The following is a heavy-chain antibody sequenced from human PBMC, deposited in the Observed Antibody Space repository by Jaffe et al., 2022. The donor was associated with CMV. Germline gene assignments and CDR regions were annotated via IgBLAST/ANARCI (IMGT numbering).Heavy chain of an antibody. J-gene: IGHJ6*03. D-gene: IGHD3-10*01. CDR3: ARHGPSGYYNYMDV. CDR1: DDSISSYY. CDR2: IYYTGNT. V-gene: IGHV4-59*08. Sequence: QVQLQESGPGLVKPSETLSLSCTVSDDSISSYYWSWIRQPPGQGLEWIGYIYYTGNTNHNPSLKSRVTISVDTSKNQFSLKLSSVTAADTAVYYCARHGPSGYYNYMDVWGKGTTVTVSS.